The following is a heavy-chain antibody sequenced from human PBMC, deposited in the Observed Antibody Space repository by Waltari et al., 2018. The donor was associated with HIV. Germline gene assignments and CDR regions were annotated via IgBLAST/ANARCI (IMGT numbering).Heavy chain of an antibody. V-gene: IGHV3-33*01. CDR3: ARDYNYAPDY. J-gene: IGHJ4*02. CDR2: IYYDGSKK. D-gene: IGHD5-18*01. Sequence: QVQLVESGGGVVQPGRSLRLSCAASGFTFKNFAMNWVRQAPGKGLDGVGNIYYDGSKKFYGDSVRGRFTISRDNSKQILYLQMNSLRVEDTALYYCARDYNYAPDYWGQGTLVVVSS. CDR1: GFTFKNFA.